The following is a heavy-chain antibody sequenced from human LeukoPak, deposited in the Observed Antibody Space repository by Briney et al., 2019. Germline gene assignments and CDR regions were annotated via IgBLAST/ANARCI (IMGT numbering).Heavy chain of an antibody. CDR2: T. CDR3: ARDSPRTPPPCGGSCPLNGMDV. Sequence: TGYADPVKGRFTISRDNAKTSLYLQMNSLRAADTALYHCARDSPRTPPPCGGSCPLNGMDVWGQGTTVTVSS. V-gene: IGHV3-20*01. J-gene: IGHJ6*02. D-gene: IGHD2-15*01.